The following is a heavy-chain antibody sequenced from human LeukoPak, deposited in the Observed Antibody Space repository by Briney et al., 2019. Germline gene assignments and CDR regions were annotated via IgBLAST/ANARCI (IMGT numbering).Heavy chain of an antibody. CDR2: IYHSGST. CDR3: ARDQITLDAFDI. Sequence: SETLSLTCTVSGGSISSYYWSWIRQPPGKGLEWIGYIYHSGSTYYNPSLKSRVTISVDRSKNQFSLKLSSVTAADTAVYYCARDQITLDAFDIWGQGTMVTVSS. V-gene: IGHV4-59*12. CDR1: GGSISSYY. J-gene: IGHJ3*02. D-gene: IGHD1-20*01.